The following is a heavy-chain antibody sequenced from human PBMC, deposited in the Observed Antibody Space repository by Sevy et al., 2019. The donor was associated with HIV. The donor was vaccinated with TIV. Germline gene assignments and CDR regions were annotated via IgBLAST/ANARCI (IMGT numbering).Heavy chain of an antibody. Sequence: GGSLRLSCAASGFTFDDYAIHWVRQAPGKGLEWVSGISWNSGSIGYADSVKGRFTISRDNAKNSLYLQMNSLRAEDTALYYCAKDYYDSSGYYYFDYWGQGTLVTVSS. D-gene: IGHD3-22*01. V-gene: IGHV3-9*01. CDR2: ISWNSGSI. J-gene: IGHJ4*02. CDR3: AKDYYDSSGYYYFDY. CDR1: GFTFDDYA.